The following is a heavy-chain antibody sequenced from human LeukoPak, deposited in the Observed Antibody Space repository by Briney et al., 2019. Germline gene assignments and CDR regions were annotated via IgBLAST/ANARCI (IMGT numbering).Heavy chain of an antibody. CDR1: GGTFSSYA. CDR2: IIPIFGTA. V-gene: IGHV1-69*06. CDR3: ARDRGGSYYPIDY. J-gene: IGHJ4*02. Sequence: GASVKVSCKASGGTFSSYAISWVRQAPGQGLEWMGGIIPIFGTANYAQKFQGRVTITADKSTSTAYMELSSLRSEDTAVYYCARDRGGSYYPIDYWGQGTLVTVSS. D-gene: IGHD1-26*01.